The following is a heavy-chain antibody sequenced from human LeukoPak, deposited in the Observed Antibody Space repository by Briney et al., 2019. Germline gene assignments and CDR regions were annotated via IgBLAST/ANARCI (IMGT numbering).Heavy chain of an antibody. CDR1: GFTFDDYG. J-gene: IGHJ4*02. V-gene: IGHV3-20*04. CDR2: INWNGGST. CDR3: ARDSDPFGVVITNFDY. Sequence: GGSLRLSCAASGFTFDDYGMSWVRQAPGKGLERVSGINWNGGSTVYADSVKGRFTISRDNAKNSLYLQMNSLRAEDTALYYCARDSDPFGVVITNFDYWGQGTLVTVSS. D-gene: IGHD3-3*01.